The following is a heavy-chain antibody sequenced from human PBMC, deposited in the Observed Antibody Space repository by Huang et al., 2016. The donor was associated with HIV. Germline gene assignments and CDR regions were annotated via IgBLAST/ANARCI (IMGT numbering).Heavy chain of an antibody. CDR1: GGTFSSYA. J-gene: IGHJ4*02. Sequence: QVQLVQSGAEVKKPGSSVKVSCKASGGTFSSYAISWVRQAPGQGLEWMGGIIAICGTANYAQKFQGRVTITADESTSTAYMELSSLRSEDTAVYYCARVESRRYYDSSGYYYWGQGTLVTVSS. CDR3: ARVESRRYYDSSGYYY. D-gene: IGHD3-22*01. V-gene: IGHV1-69*01. CDR2: IIAICGTA.